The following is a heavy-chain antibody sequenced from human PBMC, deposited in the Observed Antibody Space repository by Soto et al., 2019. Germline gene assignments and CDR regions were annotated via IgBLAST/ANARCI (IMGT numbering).Heavy chain of an antibody. J-gene: IGHJ6*02. D-gene: IGHD5-12*01. Sequence: EVQLLESGGGLVQPGGSLRLSCAASGFTFSSYAMSWVRQAPGKGLEWVSAISGSGGSTYYADSVKGRFTISRDNSKNTLYLQMNSLRAEDTAVYYCAGSGYSGYGLSYGMDVSGQGTTVTVSS. V-gene: IGHV3-23*01. CDR2: ISGSGGST. CDR3: AGSGYSGYGLSYGMDV. CDR1: GFTFSSYA.